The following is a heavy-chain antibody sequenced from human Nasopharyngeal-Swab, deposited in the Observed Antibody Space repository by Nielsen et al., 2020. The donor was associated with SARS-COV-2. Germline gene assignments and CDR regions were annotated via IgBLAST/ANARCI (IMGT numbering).Heavy chain of an antibody. V-gene: IGHV3-30-3*01. Sequence: GGSLRLSCAASGFTFSSYAMHWARQAPGKGLEWVAVISYDGSNKYYADSVKGRFTISRDNSKNTLYLQMNSLRAEDTAVYYCARDGAVAGTSYFDYWGQGTLVTVSS. CDR1: GFTFSSYA. J-gene: IGHJ4*02. CDR3: ARDGAVAGTSYFDY. D-gene: IGHD6-19*01. CDR2: ISYDGSNK.